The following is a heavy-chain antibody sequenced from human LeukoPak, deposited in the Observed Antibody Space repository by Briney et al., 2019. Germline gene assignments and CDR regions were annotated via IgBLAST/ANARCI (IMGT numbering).Heavy chain of an antibody. CDR2: ISISGSTR. D-gene: IGHD5-18*01. V-gene: IGHV3-48*04. CDR1: GFTFSSYS. Sequence: PGGSLRLSCAASGFTFSSYSMHWVRQAPGKGLEWISYISISGSTRYYADSVQGRFTISRDNAKNSLYLQMNSLRAEDTAVYYCARGELSTRIQLWSPTTSLDYWGQGTLVTVSS. J-gene: IGHJ4*02. CDR3: ARGELSTRIQLWSPTTSLDY.